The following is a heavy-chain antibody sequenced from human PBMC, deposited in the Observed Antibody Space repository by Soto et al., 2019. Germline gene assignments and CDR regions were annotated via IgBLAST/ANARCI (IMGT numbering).Heavy chain of an antibody. J-gene: IGHJ4*02. CDR2: IYYSGST. D-gene: IGHD2-15*01. Sequence: TLSLTCTVSGGSVSSVDYYWSWIRQPPGKGLEWIGYIYYSGSTYYNPSLKSRVTISVDTSKNQFSLKLSSVTAADTAVYYCARARGARYFDYWGQGTLVTVSS. V-gene: IGHV4-30-4*01. CDR1: GGSVSSVDYY. CDR3: ARARGARYFDY.